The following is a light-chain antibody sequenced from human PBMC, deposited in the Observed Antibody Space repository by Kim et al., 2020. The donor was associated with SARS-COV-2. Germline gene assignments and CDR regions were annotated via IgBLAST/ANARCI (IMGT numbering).Light chain of an antibody. Sequence: ASVGDRVTITWRESQSIPSYVDWYQQKPGKAPKVLIYGTISLQYGVPSRFSGSGSGTDFSLTISSLRPEDFATYYCHQSYRTPQTFGQGTKVDIK. J-gene: IGKJ1*01. CDR2: GTI. CDR3: HQSYRTPQT. CDR1: QSIPSY. V-gene: IGKV1-39*01.